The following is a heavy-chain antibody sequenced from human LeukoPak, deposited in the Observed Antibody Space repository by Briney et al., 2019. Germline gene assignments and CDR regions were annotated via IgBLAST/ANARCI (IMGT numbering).Heavy chain of an antibody. CDR2: FYYSGIT. D-gene: IGHD5-18*01. J-gene: IGHJ6*02. CDR1: GGSISSSGNY. V-gene: IGHV4-39*01. CDR3: ARQTPLQLWLRPYYYYYGMDV. Sequence: SETLSLTCTVSGGSISSSGNYWGWIRQPPGKGLEWIGSFYYSGITSYNPSLKSRVTISVDTSKNQFSLKLRSVTAADTAVYYCARQTPLQLWLRPYYYYYGMDVWGQGTTVTVSS.